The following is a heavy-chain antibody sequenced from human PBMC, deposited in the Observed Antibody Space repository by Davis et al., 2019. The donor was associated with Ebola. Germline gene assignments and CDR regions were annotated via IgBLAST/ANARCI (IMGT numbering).Heavy chain of an antibody. CDR2: INHSGST. CDR3: ARARRRFLEWTYYPPDYYYGMDV. Sequence: PGGSLRLSCAVYGGSFSGYYWSWIRQPPGKGLEWIGEINHSGSTNYNPSLKSRVTISVDTSKNQFSLKLSSVTAADTAVYYCARARRRFLEWTYYPPDYYYGMDVWGQGTTVTVSS. V-gene: IGHV4-34*01. D-gene: IGHD3-3*01. J-gene: IGHJ6*02. CDR1: GGSFSGYY.